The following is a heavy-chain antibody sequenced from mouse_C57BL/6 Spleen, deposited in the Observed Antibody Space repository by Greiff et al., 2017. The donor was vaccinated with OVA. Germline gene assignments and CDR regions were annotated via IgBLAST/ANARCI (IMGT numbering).Heavy chain of an antibody. V-gene: IGHV1-7*01. J-gene: IGHJ2*01. CDR1: GYTFTSYW. Sequence: QVQLQQSGAELAKPGASVKLSCKASGYTFTSYWMHWVKQRPGQGLEWIGYINPSSGYTKYNQKFKDKATLTADKSSSTAYMQLSSLTYEDSAVYYCARSAITTVVATGYYFDYWGQGTTLTVSS. CDR3: ARSAITTVVATGYYFDY. CDR2: INPSSGYT. D-gene: IGHD1-1*01.